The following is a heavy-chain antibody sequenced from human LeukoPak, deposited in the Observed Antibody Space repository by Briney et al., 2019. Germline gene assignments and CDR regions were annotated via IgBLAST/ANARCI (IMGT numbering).Heavy chain of an antibody. Sequence: ASVKVSCKASGGTFSSYAISWVRRAPGQGLEWMGGIIPIFGTANYAQKFQGRVTITTDESTSTAYMELSSLRSEDTAVYYCARVSWEEVAYYYMDVWGKGTTVTVSS. CDR2: IIPIFGTA. J-gene: IGHJ6*03. CDR3: ARVSWEEVAYYYMDV. D-gene: IGHD1-26*01. V-gene: IGHV1-69*05. CDR1: GGTFSSYA.